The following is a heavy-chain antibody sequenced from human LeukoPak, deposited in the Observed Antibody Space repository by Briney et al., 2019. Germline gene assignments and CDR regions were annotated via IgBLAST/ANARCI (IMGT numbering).Heavy chain of an antibody. Sequence: SVKVSCKAAGASFSSYAISWLRQAPGQGLEWMGRIIPIFGTANYSEKSQSRVSTTTDDSTNTAYMELSSRRSEDATVYYCSRDHPFGVWGRGTLVTVSS. CDR1: GASFSSYA. D-gene: IGHD3-10*01. CDR2: IIPIFGTA. J-gene: IGHJ2*01. V-gene: IGHV1-69*05. CDR3: SRDHPFGV.